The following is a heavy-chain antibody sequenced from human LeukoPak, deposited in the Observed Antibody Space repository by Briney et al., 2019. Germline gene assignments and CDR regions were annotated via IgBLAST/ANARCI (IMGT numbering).Heavy chain of an antibody. CDR3: ARGAAAAGTAAGYFQH. J-gene: IGHJ1*01. CDR1: GGSFSGYY. V-gene: IGHV4-34*01. Sequence: PSETLSLTCAVYGGSFSGYYWSWIRQPPGKGLEWIGEINHSGSTNYNPSLKSRVTISVDTSKNQFSLKLSSVTAADTAVYYCARGAAAAGTAAGYFQHWGQGTLVTVSS. CDR2: INHSGST. D-gene: IGHD6-13*01.